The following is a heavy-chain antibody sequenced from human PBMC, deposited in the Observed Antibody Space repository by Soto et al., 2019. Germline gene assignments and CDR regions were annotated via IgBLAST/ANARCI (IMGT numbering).Heavy chain of an antibody. D-gene: IGHD1-26*01. V-gene: IGHV4-4*07. CDR1: GGSISSSY. CDR3: ARVVEGTVGITTVDY. CDR2: IYTSGST. J-gene: IGHJ4*02. Sequence: SETLSLTCTVSGGSISSSYWGWIRQPAGKGLEWIGRIYTSGSTNYNPSLKSRVTMSVDTSKNQFSLQLSSVTAADTAVYYCARVVEGTVGITTVDYWGQGTLVTVSS.